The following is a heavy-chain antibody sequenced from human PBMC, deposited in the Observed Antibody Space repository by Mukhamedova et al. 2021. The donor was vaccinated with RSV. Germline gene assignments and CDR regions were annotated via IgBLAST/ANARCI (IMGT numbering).Heavy chain of an antibody. D-gene: IGHD3-10*01. CDR3: AKTLYGGCDH. J-gene: IGHJ4*02. Sequence: ISGNGATTSYADSVKGRFTISRDNSKNTLYLQMDRLRVEDTAVYYCAKTLYGGCDHWGQGTLGIVAS. V-gene: IGHV3-23*01. CDR2: ISGNGATT.